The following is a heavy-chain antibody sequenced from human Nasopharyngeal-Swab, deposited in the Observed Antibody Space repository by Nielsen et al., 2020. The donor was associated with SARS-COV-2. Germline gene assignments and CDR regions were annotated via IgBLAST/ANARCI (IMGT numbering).Heavy chain of an antibody. CDR2: INHSGST. D-gene: IGHD5-12*01. V-gene: IGHV4-34*01. J-gene: IGHJ6*03. Sequence: WIRQPPGKRLEWIGEINHSGSTNYNPSLKSRVTISVGTSKNQFSLKLSSVTAADTAVYYCARGRHIVATILRYYYYMDVWGKGTTVTVSS. CDR3: ARGRHIVATILRYYYYMDV.